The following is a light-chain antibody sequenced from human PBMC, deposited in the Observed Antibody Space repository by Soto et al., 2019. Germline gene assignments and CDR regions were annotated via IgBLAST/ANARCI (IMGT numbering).Light chain of an antibody. J-gene: IGKJ4*01. V-gene: IGKV3-20*01. CDR3: QQYGRSPPFT. Sequence: MVLTQSPGTLSLSPGERATLSCRASQSVSSSYLAWYQQKPGQAPRLLIYGASSRATGIPDRFSGSGSGTDFNLTISRLEPEDFAVYYCQQYGRSPPFTFGGGTKLEIK. CDR2: GAS. CDR1: QSVSSSY.